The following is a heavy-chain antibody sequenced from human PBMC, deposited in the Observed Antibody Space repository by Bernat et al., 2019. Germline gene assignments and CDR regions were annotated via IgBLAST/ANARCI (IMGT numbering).Heavy chain of an antibody. D-gene: IGHD3-3*01. J-gene: IGHJ6*02. V-gene: IGHV3-33*01. Sequence: QVQLVESGGGVVQPGRSLRLSCAASGFTFSSYGMHWVRQAPGKGLEWVAVIWSDGSNKYYADSVKGRFTISRDNSKNTLYLQMNSLRAEDTAVYYCAREDDWSSLDGMDVWGQGTTVTVSS. CDR3: AREDDWSSLDGMDV. CDR1: GFTFSSYG. CDR2: IWSDGSNK.